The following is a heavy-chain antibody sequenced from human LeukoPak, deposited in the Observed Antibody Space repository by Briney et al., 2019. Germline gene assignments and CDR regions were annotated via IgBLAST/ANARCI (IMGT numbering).Heavy chain of an antibody. D-gene: IGHD5-12*01. J-gene: IGHJ4*02. CDR3: ATNTYNGYAIDS. CDR2: INPSGGST. CDR1: GYTFTSYY. V-gene: IGHV1-46*01. Sequence: ASVKVSCKASGYTFTSYYMHWVRQAPGQGLEWMGIINPSGGSTSYAQKFQGRVTMTRDTSTGTVYMELSSLRSEDTAVYYCATNTYNGYAIDSWGQGTLITVSS.